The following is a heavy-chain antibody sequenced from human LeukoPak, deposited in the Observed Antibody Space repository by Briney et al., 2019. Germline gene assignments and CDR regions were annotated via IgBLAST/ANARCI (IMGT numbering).Heavy chain of an antibody. Sequence: GGSLRLSCAASGFTFSSYSMQWVRQAPGKGLEWLAVISYDGSSNYYADSVKGRFTISRDNSKNTLYLQMNSLRVEDTAVYHCAKDLEPYTSGWYGDYWGQGTLVTVSS. CDR1: GFTFSSYS. V-gene: IGHV3-30*18. CDR2: ISYDGSSN. J-gene: IGHJ4*02. D-gene: IGHD6-19*01. CDR3: AKDLEPYTSGWYGDY.